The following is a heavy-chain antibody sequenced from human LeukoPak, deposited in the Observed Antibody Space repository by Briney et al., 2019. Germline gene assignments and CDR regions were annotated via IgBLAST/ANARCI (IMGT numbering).Heavy chain of an antibody. V-gene: IGHV3-11*01. CDR2: SSSSGITI. CDR1: GFTLSDYY. Sequence: GGSLRLSCAASGFTLSDYYMSWIRQAPGKGVEWVSYSSSSGITIYYADSVKGRFAISRDNARNSLYLQMNSLRAEDTAVYYCARRRDFIDYWGQGTLVTVSS. CDR3: ARRRDFIDY. J-gene: IGHJ4*02. D-gene: IGHD3/OR15-3a*01.